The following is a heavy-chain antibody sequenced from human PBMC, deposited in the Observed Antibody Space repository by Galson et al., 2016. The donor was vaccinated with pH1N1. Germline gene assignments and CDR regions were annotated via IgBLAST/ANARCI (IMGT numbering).Heavy chain of an antibody. CDR3: ARQNDYGDYRGDAFDI. CDR1: GYRFSSSW. CDR2: IYLGASLI. J-gene: IGHJ3*02. Sequence: QSGAEVKKPGESLKISCKGSGYRFSSSWIGWVRQMPGKGLKWMGIIYLGASLIRYRPSFKGQVTISADKSVNIVYLEWGSLKASDTAMYYCARQNDYGDYRGDAFDIWGQGTMVTVPS. D-gene: IGHD4-17*01. V-gene: IGHV5-51*01.